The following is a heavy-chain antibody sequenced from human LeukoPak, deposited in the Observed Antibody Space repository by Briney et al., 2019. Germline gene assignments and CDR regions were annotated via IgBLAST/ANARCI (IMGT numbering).Heavy chain of an antibody. Sequence: GGSLRLSCAASGFAFSSYGMSWVRQAPGKGLEWVSTSSGSGGTTYYADSVKGRFTISRDNSKNTLYLQMNSLRAEDTAVYYCAKFIAAPFYFDYWGQGTLVTVSS. CDR1: GFAFSSYG. D-gene: IGHD6-13*01. J-gene: IGHJ4*02. CDR2: SSGSGGTT. CDR3: AKFIAAPFYFDY. V-gene: IGHV3-23*01.